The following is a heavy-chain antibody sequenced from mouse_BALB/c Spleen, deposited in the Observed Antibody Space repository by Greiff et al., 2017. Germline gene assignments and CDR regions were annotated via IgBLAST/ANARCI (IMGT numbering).Heavy chain of an antibody. CDR3: NAWGYGNWGY. J-gene: IGHJ2*01. CDR2: IDPENGDT. D-gene: IGHD2-1*01. Sequence: EVQLQESGAELVRSGASVKLSCTASGFNITGYYMHWVKQRPGQGLEWIGWIDPENGDTEYAPKFQGKATMTADTTSNTAYLQLSSLTSEDTAVYYCNAWGYGNWGYWGQGTTLTVSS. CDR1: GFNITGYY. V-gene: IGHV14-4*02.